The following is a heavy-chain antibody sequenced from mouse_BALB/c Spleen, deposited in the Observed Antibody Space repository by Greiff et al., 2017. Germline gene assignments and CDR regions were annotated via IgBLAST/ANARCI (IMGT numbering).Heavy chain of an antibody. D-gene: IGHD1-2*01. CDR1: GFTFSDYY. Sequence: EVQRVESGGGLVKPGGSLKLSCAASGFTFSDYYMYWVRQTPEKRLEWVATISDGGSYTYYPDSVKGRFTISRDNAKNNLYLQMSSLKSEDTAMYYCARDSAFDYWGQGTTLTVSS. V-gene: IGHV5-4*02. CDR3: ARDSAFDY. J-gene: IGHJ2*01. CDR2: ISDGGSYT.